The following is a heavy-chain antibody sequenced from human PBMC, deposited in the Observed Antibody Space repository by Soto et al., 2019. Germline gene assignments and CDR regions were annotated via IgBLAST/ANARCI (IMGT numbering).Heavy chain of an antibody. CDR1: GFTFSSYG. V-gene: IGHV3-30*18. Sequence: GGSLRLSCAASGFTFSSYGMHWVRQAPDKGLEWVAVISYDGSNKYYADSVKGRFTISRDNSKNTLYLQMNSLRAEDTAVYYCAKDQSRDGYYDTQLIDYWGQGTLVTVSS. J-gene: IGHJ4*02. CDR2: ISYDGSNK. D-gene: IGHD3-22*01. CDR3: AKDQSRDGYYDTQLIDY.